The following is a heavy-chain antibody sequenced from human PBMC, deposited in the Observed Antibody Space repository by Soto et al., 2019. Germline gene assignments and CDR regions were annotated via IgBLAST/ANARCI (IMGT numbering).Heavy chain of an antibody. Sequence: ASVKVSCKASGYTFSDYYIHWVRQAPGQGLEWMGWINPNSGGTKYAPKFQGGVTMTRDTSITTAYMELSRLRSGDTAVYYCARGGYYDSSGYFGSYYFDYWGQGTLVTVSS. CDR1: GYTFSDYY. CDR3: ARGGYYDSSGYFGSYYFDY. J-gene: IGHJ4*02. D-gene: IGHD3-22*01. V-gene: IGHV1-2*02. CDR2: INPNSGGT.